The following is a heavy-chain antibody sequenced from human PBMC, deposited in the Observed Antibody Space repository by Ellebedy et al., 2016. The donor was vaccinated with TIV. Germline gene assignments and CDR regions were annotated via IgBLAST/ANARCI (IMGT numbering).Heavy chain of an antibody. Sequence: AASVKVSCKASGYTFTGYYMHWVRQAPGQGLEWMGWINPNSGCTNYAQKFQGWVTMTRDTSISTAYMELRRLRSDDTAVYYCARDGGSYSDFDYWGQGTLVTVSS. J-gene: IGHJ4*02. V-gene: IGHV1-2*04. CDR2: INPNSGCT. CDR1: GYTFTGYY. D-gene: IGHD1-26*01. CDR3: ARDGGSYSDFDY.